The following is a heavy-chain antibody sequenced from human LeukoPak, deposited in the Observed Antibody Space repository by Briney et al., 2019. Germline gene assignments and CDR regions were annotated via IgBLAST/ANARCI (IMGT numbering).Heavy chain of an antibody. CDR2: ISYSGST. CDR1: GGSISSYY. D-gene: IGHD1-1*01. J-gene: IGHJ6*03. Sequence: SETLSLTCTVSGGSISSYYWSWIRQPPGKGLEWIGYISYSGSTDYNPSLKSRVTISVDTSKNQFSLKLSSVTAADTAVYYCARVQLGGYYYYMDVWGKGTTVTISS. CDR3: ARVQLGGYYYYMDV. V-gene: IGHV4-59*01.